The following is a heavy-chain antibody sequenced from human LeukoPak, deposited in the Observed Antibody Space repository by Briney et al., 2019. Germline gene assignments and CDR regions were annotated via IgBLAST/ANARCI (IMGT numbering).Heavy chain of an antibody. Sequence: PSETLSLTCAVSGGSISSGGYSWTWIRQPPGKDLEWIGYIYPSGSTYYTPSLKSRVTISLDRSKNQFSLKLSSVTAADTAVYCCTRGITDWFDPWGQGTLVTVSS. J-gene: IGHJ5*02. V-gene: IGHV4-30-2*01. CDR1: GGSISSGGYS. CDR3: TRGITDWFDP. CDR2: IYPSGST. D-gene: IGHD1-14*01.